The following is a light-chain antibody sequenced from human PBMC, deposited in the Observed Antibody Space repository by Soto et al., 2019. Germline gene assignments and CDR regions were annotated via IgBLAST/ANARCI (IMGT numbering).Light chain of an antibody. Sequence: EIVFTQSPGTLSLSPGERATLSCRASQSVSNNYLAWYQQKPGQAPRLLIDGASTRAAGIPPRFSGSGSGTEFTLTISSLQSEDFAVYYCQQYNKWPLTFGGGTKVDIK. V-gene: IGKV3-15*01. CDR3: QQYNKWPLT. CDR1: QSVSNN. CDR2: GAS. J-gene: IGKJ4*01.